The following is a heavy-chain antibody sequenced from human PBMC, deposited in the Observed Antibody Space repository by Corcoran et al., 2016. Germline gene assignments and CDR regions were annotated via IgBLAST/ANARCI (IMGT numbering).Heavy chain of an antibody. CDR1: GFTFSSYS. CDR3: ARDDAPLSVLDAFEI. J-gene: IGHJ3*02. Sequence: EVQLRESGGGLVKPGGSLRLSCAASGFTFSSYSMNWVRQAPGKGLEWVSSISSGSTYTYYTDSVKGRFTISRNNDRNSLYLQMSSLTVDDTAVYYCARDDAPLSVLDAFEIWGQGTMVTGSS. V-gene: IGHV3-21*02. CDR2: ISSGSTYT.